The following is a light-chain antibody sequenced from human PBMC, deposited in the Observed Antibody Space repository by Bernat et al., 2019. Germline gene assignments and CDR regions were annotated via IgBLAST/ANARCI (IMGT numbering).Light chain of an antibody. V-gene: IGLV1-40*01. Sequence: QSVLTQPPSVSWAPGQRVTISCTGSSSNIGAGYDVHWYQKRPGTAPKLLTYGNSNRPSGVPDRFSGSKSGTSASLAITGLQAEDEADYYCQSYDSSLSGYVFGGGTKLTVL. CDR1: SSNIGAGYD. CDR3: QSYDSSLSGYV. J-gene: IGLJ3*02. CDR2: GNS.